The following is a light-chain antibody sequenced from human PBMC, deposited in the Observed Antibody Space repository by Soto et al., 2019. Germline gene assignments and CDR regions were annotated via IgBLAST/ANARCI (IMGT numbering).Light chain of an antibody. CDR3: QSYDSSLNAVV. Sequence: QSVLTQPPSVSGAPGQRVTIACTGLSSNIGAGYDVNWYQQSPGTAPKLLIYRNKDRPSGVPDRFSGSRSGTSGALAITGLQTEDEADYYCQSYDSSLNAVVFGGGTQLTVL. CDR1: SSNIGAGYD. V-gene: IGLV1-40*01. CDR2: RNK. J-gene: IGLJ3*02.